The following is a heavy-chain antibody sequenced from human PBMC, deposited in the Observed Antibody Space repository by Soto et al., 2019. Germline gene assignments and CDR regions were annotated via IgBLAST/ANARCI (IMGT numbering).Heavy chain of an antibody. Sequence: QITLKESGPTLVKPTQTLTLTCTFSGFSLSTSGVGVGWIRQPPGKALEWLALIYWDDDKRYSPSLKSRLTITKDTSKNQVVLTMTNMDPVDTATYYCAHMILDYDFWSGYQTNWYFDLWGRGTLVTVSS. CDR1: GFSLSTSGVG. CDR2: IYWDDDK. D-gene: IGHD3-3*01. CDR3: AHMILDYDFWSGYQTNWYFDL. J-gene: IGHJ2*01. V-gene: IGHV2-5*02.